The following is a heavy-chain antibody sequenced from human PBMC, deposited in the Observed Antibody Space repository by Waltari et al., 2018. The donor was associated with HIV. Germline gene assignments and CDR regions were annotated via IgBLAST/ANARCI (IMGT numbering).Heavy chain of an antibody. J-gene: IGHJ6*02. CDR1: GYTFTSYD. Sequence: ASGYTFTSYDINWVRQATGQGLEWMGWMNPNSGNTGYAQKFQGRVTMTRNTSISTAYMELSSLRSEDTAVYYCARGSSFQLWTRWGYYCSGGSCPRMDVWGQGTTVTVSS. V-gene: IGHV1-8*01. CDR2: MNPNSGNT. CDR3: ARGSSFQLWTRWGYYCSGGSCPRMDV. D-gene: IGHD2-15*01.